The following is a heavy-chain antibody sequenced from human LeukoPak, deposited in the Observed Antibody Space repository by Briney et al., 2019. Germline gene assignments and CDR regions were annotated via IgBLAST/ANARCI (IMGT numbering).Heavy chain of an antibody. CDR2: ISGSGGST. D-gene: IGHD4-17*01. J-gene: IGHJ4*02. CDR3: AKDMRPYGDYEESYFDY. Sequence: PGGSLRLSCAASGFTFSSYSMNWVRQAPGKGPEWVSAISGSGGSTYYADSVKGRFTISRDNSKNTLYLQMNSLRAEDTAVYYCAKDMRPYGDYEESYFDYWGQGTLVTVSS. CDR1: GFTFSSYS. V-gene: IGHV3-23*01.